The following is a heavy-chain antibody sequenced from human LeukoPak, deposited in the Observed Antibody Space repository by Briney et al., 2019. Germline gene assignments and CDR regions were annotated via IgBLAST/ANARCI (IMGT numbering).Heavy chain of an antibody. J-gene: IGHJ4*02. CDR3: ARLSLGSGYYFDY. CDR1: GGSISSSSYY. CDR2: IYYGGST. D-gene: IGHD3-3*01. Sequence: SETLSLTCTVSGGSISSSSYYWGWIRQPPGKGLEWIGSIYYGGSTHYNPSPKSRVTISVDTSKKQFSLKLSSVTAADTAVYYCARLSLGSGYYFDYWGQGTLVTVSS. V-gene: IGHV4-39*01.